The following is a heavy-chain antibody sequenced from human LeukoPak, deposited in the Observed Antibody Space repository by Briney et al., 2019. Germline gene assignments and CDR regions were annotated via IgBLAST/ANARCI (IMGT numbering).Heavy chain of an antibody. D-gene: IGHD4-23*01. V-gene: IGHV5-51*01. J-gene: IGHJ4*02. Sequence: GESLKISCKGSGYSFTSYWIGWVRQMPGKGLGWMGIIYPGDSDTRYSPSFQGQVTISADKSISTAYLQWSSLKASDTAMYYCARLGALYGGNVKQRLFDYWGQGTLVTVSS. CDR1: GYSFTSYW. CDR3: ARLGALYGGNVKQRLFDY. CDR2: IYPGDSDT.